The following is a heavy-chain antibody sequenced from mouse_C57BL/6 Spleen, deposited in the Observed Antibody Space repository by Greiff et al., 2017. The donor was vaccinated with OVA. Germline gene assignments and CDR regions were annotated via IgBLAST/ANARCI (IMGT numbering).Heavy chain of an antibody. D-gene: IGHD2-4*01. CDR3: ARQGLYDYDGYAMDY. CDR2: ISGGGGNT. Sequence: EVMLVESGGGLVKPGGSLKLSCAASGFTFSSYTMSWVRQTPEKRLEWVATISGGGGNTYYPDRVKGRFTLSRDNAKNTLYLQMSSRRSEDTALYYGARQGLYDYDGYAMDYWGQGTSVTVSS. J-gene: IGHJ4*01. CDR1: GFTFSSYT. V-gene: IGHV5-9*01.